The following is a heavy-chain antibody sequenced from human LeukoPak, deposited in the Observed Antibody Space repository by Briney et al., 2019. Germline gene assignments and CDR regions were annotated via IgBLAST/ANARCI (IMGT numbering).Heavy chain of an antibody. CDR2: IWYDGSNK. J-gene: IGHJ4*02. Sequence: GRSLRLSCAASGFTFSRYVMHWVRQAPGKGLEWVAVIWYDGSNKYYADSVKGRLTISRDNSKKTLYLQMNSLRAEDTAVYYCARDGGIWYFDYWGQGTLVTVSS. CDR3: ARDGGIWYFDY. V-gene: IGHV3-33*01. CDR1: GFTFSRYV. D-gene: IGHD3-16*01.